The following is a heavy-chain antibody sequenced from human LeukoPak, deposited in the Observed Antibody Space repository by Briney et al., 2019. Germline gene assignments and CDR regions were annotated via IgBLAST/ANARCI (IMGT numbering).Heavy chain of an antibody. J-gene: IGHJ4*02. D-gene: IGHD4-17*01. Sequence: ASVKVSCKASGYTFTGYYMRWVRQAPGQGLEWMGWTNPNSGGTNYAQKFQGRVTMTRDTSISTAYMELSRLRSDDTAVYYCARPTGTVTTFDYWGQGTLVTVSS. CDR1: GYTFTGYY. CDR2: TNPNSGGT. CDR3: ARPTGTVTTFDY. V-gene: IGHV1-2*02.